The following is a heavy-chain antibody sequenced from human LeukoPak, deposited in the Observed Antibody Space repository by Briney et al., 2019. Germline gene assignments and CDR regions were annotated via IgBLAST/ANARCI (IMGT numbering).Heavy chain of an antibody. D-gene: IGHD3-10*01. J-gene: IGHJ5*02. CDR2: ISGSGGST. CDR3: AKPLNRDYYGSGSYHWFDP. V-gene: IGHV3-23*01. Sequence: GGSLRLSCAASGFTFSGYAMSWVRQAPGKGLEWVSAISGSGGSTYYADSVKGRFTISRDNSKNTLYLQMNSLRAEDTAVYYCAKPLNRDYYGSGSYHWFDPWGQGTLVTVSS. CDR1: GFTFSGYA.